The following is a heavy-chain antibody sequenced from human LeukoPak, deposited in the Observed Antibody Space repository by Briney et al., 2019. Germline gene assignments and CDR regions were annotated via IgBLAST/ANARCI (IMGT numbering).Heavy chain of an antibody. Sequence: GGSLRLSCTASGFTFGDFAMSWFRQAPGKGLERVGFIRSKTYGGTTEYAASVKGGFTISRHESESILYLQMNSLKIEDTAVYYCSRDIYGDGDYWGQGTLVTVSS. CDR1: GFTFGDFA. CDR3: SRDIYGDGDY. V-gene: IGHV3-49*03. J-gene: IGHJ4*02. D-gene: IGHD4-17*01. CDR2: IRSKTYGGTT.